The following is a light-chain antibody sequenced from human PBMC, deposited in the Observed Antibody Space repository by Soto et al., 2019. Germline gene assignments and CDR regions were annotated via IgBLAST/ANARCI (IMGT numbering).Light chain of an antibody. CDR1: SSDVGGYNY. CDR3: GSYTSSSFWV. V-gene: IGLV2-14*01. CDR2: DVS. Sequence: QSALTQPASVSGSPGQSITIYCTGTSSDVGGYNYVSWYQQHPGKAPKLMIYDVSNRPSGVSNRFSGSKSGNTASLTISGLQAEDEADYYCGSYTSSSFWVFGGGTKLTVL. J-gene: IGLJ3*02.